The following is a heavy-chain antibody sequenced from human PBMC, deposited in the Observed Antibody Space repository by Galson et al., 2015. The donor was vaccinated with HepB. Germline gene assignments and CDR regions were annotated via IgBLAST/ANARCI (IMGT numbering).Heavy chain of an antibody. D-gene: IGHD3-10*01. CDR3: AKDPSIWFGELH. J-gene: IGHJ4*02. Sequence: SLRLSCAASGFTFSSYAMSWVRQAPGKGLEWVSAISGSGGSTYYADSVKGRFTISRDNSKNTLYLQMNSLRAEDTAVYYCAKDPSIWFGELHWGQGTLVTVSS. V-gene: IGHV3-23*01. CDR1: GFTFSSYA. CDR2: ISGSGGST.